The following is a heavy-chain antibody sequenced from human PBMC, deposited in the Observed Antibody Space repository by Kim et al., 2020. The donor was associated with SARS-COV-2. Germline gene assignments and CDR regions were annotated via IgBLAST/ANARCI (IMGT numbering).Heavy chain of an antibody. D-gene: IGHD4-4*01. CDR3: ARGLDNYANFDF. J-gene: IGHJ4*02. Sequence: GGSLRLSCAASGFSINNYWMTWVRQAPGKGLEWVAHIKQDGSEEYYVDSVKGRFTISRDNAKNSLYLQMNGLRAEDTAVYFCARGLDNYANFDFWGQGTLVTVSS. CDR1: GFSINNYW. CDR2: IKQDGSEE. V-gene: IGHV3-7*01.